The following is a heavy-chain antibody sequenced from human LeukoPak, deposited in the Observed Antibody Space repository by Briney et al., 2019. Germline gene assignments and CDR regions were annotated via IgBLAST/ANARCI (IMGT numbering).Heavy chain of an antibody. CDR3: ARDSSAEKGQQLAN. CDR1: GFTFSSYT. CDR2: ISSSASYI. D-gene: IGHD6-13*01. J-gene: IGHJ4*02. V-gene: IGHV3-21*06. Sequence: GGSLRLSCAASGFTFSSYTMNWVRQAPGKGLEWVSSISSSASYIYYADSVQGRFTISRDNTKNSLYLQMNSLRAEDTAVYYCARDSSAEKGQQLANWGQGTLVTVSS.